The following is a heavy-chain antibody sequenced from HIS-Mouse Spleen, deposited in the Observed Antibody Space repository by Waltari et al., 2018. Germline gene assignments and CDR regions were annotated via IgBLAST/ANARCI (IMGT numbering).Heavy chain of an antibody. CDR1: GGSISSSRYS. J-gene: IGHJ2*01. Sequence: QLQLQESGPGLVKPSETLSLTCTVSGGSISSSRYSWGWIRQPPGKGLEWIGSIYYSGSTYYNTSLKSRVTISVDTSKNQFSLKLSSVTAADTAVYYCAREIPYSSSWYDWYFDLWGRGTLVTVSS. CDR3: AREIPYSSSWYDWYFDL. D-gene: IGHD6-13*01. V-gene: IGHV4-39*07. CDR2: IYYSGST.